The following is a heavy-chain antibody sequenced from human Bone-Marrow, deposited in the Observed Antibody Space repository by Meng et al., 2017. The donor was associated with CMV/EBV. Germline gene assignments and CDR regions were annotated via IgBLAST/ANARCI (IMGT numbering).Heavy chain of an antibody. CDR1: GFTFSTYS. D-gene: IGHD2-2*02. J-gene: IGHJ4*02. V-gene: IGHV3-21*01. Sequence: GESLKISCAASGFTFSTYSMQWVRQAPGKGLDWVSSISSSSSYTSYANSVKGRFTISRDNTKESLYLQMNSLRAEDTAVYYCARGQHCGSTSRYIPDCWGQGTLVTVSS. CDR3: ARGQHCGSTSRYIPDC. CDR2: ISSSSSYT.